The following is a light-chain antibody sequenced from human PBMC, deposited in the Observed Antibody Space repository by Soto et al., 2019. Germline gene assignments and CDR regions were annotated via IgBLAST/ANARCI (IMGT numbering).Light chain of an antibody. Sequence: DIQMTQSPSTLSASVGDRVTITCRASQSISYWLAWYQQKPGKAPKILIYKTSSLESGVPSRFSGSGSGTELTRTISTLQPDDFATYYCQQYNGYRWTFGQGTKVDIK. CDR1: QSISYW. CDR2: KTS. V-gene: IGKV1-5*03. CDR3: QQYNGYRWT. J-gene: IGKJ1*01.